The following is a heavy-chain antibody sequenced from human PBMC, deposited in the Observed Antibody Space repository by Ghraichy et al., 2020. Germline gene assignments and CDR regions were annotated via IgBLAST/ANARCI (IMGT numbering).Heavy chain of an antibody. D-gene: IGHD3-3*01. CDR3: ARGGIFFGVPTPFDP. V-gene: IGHV4-59*01. CDR1: GGSISSYY. J-gene: IGHJ5*02. CDR2: IYYSGST. Sequence: SETLSLTCTVSGGSISSYYWSWIRQPPGKGLEWIGYIYYSGSTNYNPSLKSRVTISVDTSKNQFSLKLSSVTAADTAVYYCARGGIFFGVPTPFDPWGQGTLVTVSS.